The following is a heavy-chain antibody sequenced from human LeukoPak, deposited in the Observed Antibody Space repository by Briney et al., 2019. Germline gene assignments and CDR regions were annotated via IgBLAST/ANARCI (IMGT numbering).Heavy chain of an antibody. CDR1: GFTFSSFP. CDR3: AKDRGY. Sequence: GGSLRLSCAASGFTFSSFPMTRVRQAPGKGLEWVSAISASGGSTNYADSVKGRFTISRDNSKNTLYLQMNSLRAEDTAVYYCAKDRGYWGQGTLVTVSS. J-gene: IGHJ4*02. CDR2: ISASGGST. V-gene: IGHV3-23*01.